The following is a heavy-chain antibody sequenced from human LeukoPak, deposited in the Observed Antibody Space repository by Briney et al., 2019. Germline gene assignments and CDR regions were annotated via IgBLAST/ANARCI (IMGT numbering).Heavy chain of an antibody. Sequence: VKLSCEAAGNTVGSDTSSWVRQPPILKLKWIERIIPSLGITNYAQQLQGRVTITPDECTSKAYMELSSLRSEDTALFYFTHKTAYDILTGYYPFDYWGQGTLVTVSS. CDR3: THKTAYDILTGYYPFDY. CDR2: IIPSLGIT. CDR1: GNTVGSDT. D-gene: IGHD3-9*01. V-gene: IGHV1-69*02. J-gene: IGHJ4*02.